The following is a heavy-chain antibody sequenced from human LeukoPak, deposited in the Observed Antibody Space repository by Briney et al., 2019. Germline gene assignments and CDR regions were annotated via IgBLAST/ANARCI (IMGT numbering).Heavy chain of an antibody. CDR3: ARGTTMTPGIDF. CDR2: INQDGSDK. J-gene: IGHJ4*02. V-gene: IGHV3-7*03. D-gene: IGHD3-22*01. Sequence: GGSLRLSCAASGFTFNSYWMNWVRQAPGKDLEWVANINQDGSDKSYVDSVKGRFTISRDNAKNSVYLQMNSLRAEDTAVYYCARGTTMTPGIDFWGQGTLVTVSS. CDR1: GFTFNSYW.